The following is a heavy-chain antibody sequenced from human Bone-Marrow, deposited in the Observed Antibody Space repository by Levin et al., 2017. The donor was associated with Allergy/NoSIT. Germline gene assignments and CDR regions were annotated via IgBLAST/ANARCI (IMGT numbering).Heavy chain of an antibody. V-gene: IGHV3-7*04. CDR3: ARRTSTSGYDPADPYFDS. J-gene: IGHJ4*02. D-gene: IGHD5-12*01. Sequence: PGGSLRLSCAASGFTFNTYWMTWVRQAPGKGLEWVANIKHDGSEEYYVHSVRGRFTISRDNAKNSLYLQMNSLRADDTALYYCARRTSTSGYDPADPYFDSWGQGTLVTVSS. CDR1: GFTFNTYW. CDR2: IKHDGSEE.